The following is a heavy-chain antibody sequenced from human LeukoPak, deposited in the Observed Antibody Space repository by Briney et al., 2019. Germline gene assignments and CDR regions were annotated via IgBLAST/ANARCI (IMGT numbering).Heavy chain of an antibody. Sequence: GGSLRLSCAPSGFTFNDYAMYWVRHAPGKGLEWVSGISWNSRSIAYADSVKGRFTIFRDNAKTSLYLQMNSLRAEDMALYYCAKEGSSWSTFDYWGQGTLVTVSS. CDR1: GFTFNDYA. V-gene: IGHV3-9*03. J-gene: IGHJ4*02. CDR2: ISWNSRSI. CDR3: AKEGSSWSTFDY. D-gene: IGHD6-13*01.